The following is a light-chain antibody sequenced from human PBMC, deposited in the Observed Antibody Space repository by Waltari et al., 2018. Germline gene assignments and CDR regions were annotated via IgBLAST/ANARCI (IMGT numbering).Light chain of an antibody. CDR1: QIIDTW. Sequence: DIQMTQSPSTLSASVGDRVTITCRASQIIDTWLAWYQQKPGKAPKRLIFKASTLETGVPSRFSGSGSGTEFTLTISSLQPDDFATYYCQQYSNLWTFGQGTRVDI. V-gene: IGKV1-5*03. CDR2: KAS. CDR3: QQYSNLWT. J-gene: IGKJ1*01.